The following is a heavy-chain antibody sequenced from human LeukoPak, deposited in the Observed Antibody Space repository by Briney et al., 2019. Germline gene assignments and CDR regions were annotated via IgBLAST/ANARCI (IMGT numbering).Heavy chain of an antibody. Sequence: GRSLRLSCTASGFTFGDYAVSWVRQAPGKGLEWVGFIRSKGYGGTTEYAASVKGRFTIARDDSKSIAYLQMDSLKTEDTAVYYCTRDPLHYYASGSYYYFDYWGQGTLVTVSS. D-gene: IGHD3-10*01. V-gene: IGHV3-49*04. J-gene: IGHJ4*02. CDR1: GFTFGDYA. CDR2: IRSKGYGGTT. CDR3: TRDPLHYYASGSYYYFDY.